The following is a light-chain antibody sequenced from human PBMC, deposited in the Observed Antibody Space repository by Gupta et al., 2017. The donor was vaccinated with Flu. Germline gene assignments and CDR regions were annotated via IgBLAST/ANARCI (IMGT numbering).Light chain of an antibody. CDR1: QGIRND. V-gene: IGKV1-17*01. CDR2: AAS. J-gene: IGKJ4*01. CDR3: LQQRYSPIT. Sequence: PSSLSASVGDRVTITCRASQGIRNDLGWFQQKPGKGPKRLIYAASSVQSGVPSRFSGSVSGTEFTLTISSLQPEDFATYYCLQQRYSPITFGGGTKVVI.